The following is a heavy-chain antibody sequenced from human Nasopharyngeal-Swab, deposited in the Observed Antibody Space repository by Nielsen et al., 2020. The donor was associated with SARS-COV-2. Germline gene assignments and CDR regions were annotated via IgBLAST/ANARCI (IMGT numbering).Heavy chain of an antibody. CDR3: ARGRRPIVVLPTTDPRSNFFDF. V-gene: IGHV4-34*01. Sequence: SETLSLTCAVSGGSFNGYYWSWIRQSPEKGLEWIGEINHTGNTNYMPSLESRLTLSVDTSNTQFSLNLRSVSAADTATYYCARGRRPIVVLPTTDPRSNFFDFWGQGILVTVSS. D-gene: IGHD2-21*01. J-gene: IGHJ4*02. CDR1: GGSFNGYY. CDR2: INHTGNT.